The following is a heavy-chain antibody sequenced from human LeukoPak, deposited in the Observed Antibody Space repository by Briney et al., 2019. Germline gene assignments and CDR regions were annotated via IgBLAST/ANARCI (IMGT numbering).Heavy chain of an antibody. CDR1: SYSINSNYY. CDR3: ARGSHPVTGTLGGYFDP. V-gene: IGHV4-38-2*02. CDR2: IYHTGST. J-gene: IGHJ4*02. D-gene: IGHD6-19*01. Sequence: SETRSLICSVSSYSINSNYYWGWIRQSPGKGREWIGSIYHTGSTYYNPSLKSRVTISLDASNKQFSLRLSSVTAADTAVYYCARGSHPVTGTLGGYFDPWGQGTLVTVSS.